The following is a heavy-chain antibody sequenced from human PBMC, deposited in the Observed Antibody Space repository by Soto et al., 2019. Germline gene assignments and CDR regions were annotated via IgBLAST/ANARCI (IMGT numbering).Heavy chain of an antibody. J-gene: IGHJ5*02. V-gene: IGHV5-51*01. CDR2: IYPGDSDT. Sequence: GESLKISCKGSGDRFTSYWIGWVRQMPGKGLEWMGIIYPGDSDTRYSPSFQGQVTISADKSISTAYLQWSSLKASDTAMYYCAMAYSSSSNWFDPWGQGTLVTVSS. D-gene: IGHD6-6*01. CDR3: AMAYSSSSNWFDP. CDR1: GDRFTSYW.